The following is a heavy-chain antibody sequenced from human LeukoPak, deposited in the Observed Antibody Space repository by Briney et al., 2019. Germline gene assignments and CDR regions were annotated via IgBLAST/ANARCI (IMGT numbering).Heavy chain of an antibody. CDR1: GFTFSSYA. V-gene: IGHV3-23*01. J-gene: IGHJ4*02. Sequence: GGSLRLSCAASGFTFSSYAMTWVRQAPGKGLEWVSAIIGSGYTTYYADSVKGRFTISRDNSKNTLYLQMNSLRAEDTGVYYCAKDLSSGSRRAYWGQGTLVTVSS. CDR3: AKDLSSGSRRAY. D-gene: IGHD6-19*01. CDR2: IIGSGYTT.